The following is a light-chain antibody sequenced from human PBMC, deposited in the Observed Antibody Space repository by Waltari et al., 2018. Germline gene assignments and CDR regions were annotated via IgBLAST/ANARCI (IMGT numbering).Light chain of an antibody. CDR2: AAS. V-gene: IGKV3-15*01. Sequence: ETVMTQSPATLSVSPGERATLSCRASHRVTRKLAWYQQKPGQAPRLLSYAASTRATGIPDRFSGSGSGTEFTLTISSLQSEDFAVYYCQQYDNWPPWTFGQGTKVEVK. CDR3: QQYDNWPPWT. J-gene: IGKJ1*01. CDR1: HRVTRK.